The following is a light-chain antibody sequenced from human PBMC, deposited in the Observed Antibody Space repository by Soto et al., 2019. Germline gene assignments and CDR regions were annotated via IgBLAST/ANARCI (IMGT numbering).Light chain of an antibody. CDR1: QNINSH. CDR3: QQTYSTLWT. J-gene: IGKJ1*01. Sequence: DIQMTQSPSSLSASVGDRVTITCRASQNINSHLHWYQQKPGKAPNLLIYAASTLESGVSSRFSGSGSGTDFTLTSSSLQPEDFTTYYCQQTYSTLWTFGQGTKVEIK. CDR2: AAS. V-gene: IGKV1-39*01.